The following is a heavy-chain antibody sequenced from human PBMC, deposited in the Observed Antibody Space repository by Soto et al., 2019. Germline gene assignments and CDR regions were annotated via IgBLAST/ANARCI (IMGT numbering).Heavy chain of an antibody. V-gene: IGHV3-49*04. CDR3: TRAQYYYDSSGYLAQCDAFDI. D-gene: IGHD3-22*01. CDR2: IRSKAYGGTT. CDR1: GFTFGDYA. J-gene: IGHJ3*02. Sequence: GGSLRLSCTASGFTFGDYAMSWVRQAPGKGLEWVGFIRSKAYGGTTEYAASVKGRFTISRDDSKSIAYLQMNSLKTEDTAVYYCTRAQYYYDSSGYLAQCDAFDIWGQGTMVTVSS.